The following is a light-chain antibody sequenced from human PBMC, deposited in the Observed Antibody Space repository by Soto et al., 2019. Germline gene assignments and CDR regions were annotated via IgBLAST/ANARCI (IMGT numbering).Light chain of an antibody. Sequence: IVMTQSPATLSVSPGERATLYCRASQSVNSNYLAWYQQKPGQAPRLLIYDASNRATGIPARFSGSGSGTDFTLTTSSLEPEDFAVYYCQQRSNWPPITFGQGTRLEI. CDR2: DAS. V-gene: IGKV3-11*01. CDR1: QSVNSNY. CDR3: QQRSNWPPIT. J-gene: IGKJ5*01.